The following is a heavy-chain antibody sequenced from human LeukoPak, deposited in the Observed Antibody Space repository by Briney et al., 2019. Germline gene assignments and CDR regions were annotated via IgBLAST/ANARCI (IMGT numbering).Heavy chain of an antibody. J-gene: IGHJ4*02. CDR3: TRPTYYYDCSGYYFFDY. Sequence: PGGSLRLSCAASGFTFSGSAMHWVRQASGKGLEWVGRIRSKANSYTTAYAASVKGRFTISRDDSKNTAYLQMNSLKTEDTAVYYCTRPTYYYDCSGYYFFDYWGQGTLVTVSS. CDR2: IRSKANSYTT. D-gene: IGHD3-22*01. V-gene: IGHV3-73*01. CDR1: GFTFSGSA.